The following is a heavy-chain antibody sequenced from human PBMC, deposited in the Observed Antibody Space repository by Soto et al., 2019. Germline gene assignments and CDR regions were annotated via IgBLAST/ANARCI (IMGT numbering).Heavy chain of an antibody. CDR3: ARDRGYSYGYEYYYYGMDV. CDR2: INPSGGST. CDR1: GYTFTSYY. D-gene: IGHD5-18*01. Sequence: ASVKVSCKASGYTFTSYYMHWVRQAPGQGLEWMGIINPSGGSTSYAQKFQGRVTMTRDTSTSTVYMELSSLRSEDTAVYYCARDRGYSYGYEYYYYGMDVWGQGTTVTVSS. V-gene: IGHV1-46*03. J-gene: IGHJ6*02.